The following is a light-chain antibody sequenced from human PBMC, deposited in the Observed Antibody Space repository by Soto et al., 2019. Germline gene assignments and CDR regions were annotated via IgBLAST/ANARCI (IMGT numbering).Light chain of an antibody. CDR1: SSDGGGYNY. J-gene: IGLJ3*02. CDR2: EVS. Sequence: QSVLTQPASVSGSPGQSITISCTGTSSDGGGYNYVSWYQQHPGKAPKIMIYEVSNRPSGVSNRFSGSKSGNTASLTISGLQAEDEADYYCSSYTSSSTHWVFGGGTKLTVL. V-gene: IGLV2-14*01. CDR3: SSYTSSSTHWV.